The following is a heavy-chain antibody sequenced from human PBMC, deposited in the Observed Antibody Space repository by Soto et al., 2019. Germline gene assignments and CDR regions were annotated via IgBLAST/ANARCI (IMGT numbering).Heavy chain of an antibody. J-gene: IGHJ4*02. V-gene: IGHV3-33*01. D-gene: IGHD3-22*01. CDR1: GFTFSNYG. CDR3: ARGMYDRSGYFDY. CDR2: IWYDGSNK. Sequence: GSLRLSCAASGFTFSNYGMHWVRQAPGKGLEWVAVIWYDGSNKYYADSVKGRFTISRDNSKNTLYLQMDSLRAEDTAVYYCARGMYDRSGYFDYWGQGTLVTVSS.